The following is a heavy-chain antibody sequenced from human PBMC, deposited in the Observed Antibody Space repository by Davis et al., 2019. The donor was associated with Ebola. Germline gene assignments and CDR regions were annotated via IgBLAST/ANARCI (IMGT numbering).Heavy chain of an antibody. J-gene: IGHJ4*02. V-gene: IGHV4-4*02. Sequence: MPSETLSLTCAVSGGSISSSNWWRWVRQPPGKGLEWIGEIYHSGSTNYNPSLKSRVTISVDTSKNQFSLKLSSVTAADTAVYYCARGLGYSGYDYWGQGTLVTVSS. CDR1: GGSISSSNW. CDR3: ARGLGYSGYDY. CDR2: IYHSGST. D-gene: IGHD5-12*01.